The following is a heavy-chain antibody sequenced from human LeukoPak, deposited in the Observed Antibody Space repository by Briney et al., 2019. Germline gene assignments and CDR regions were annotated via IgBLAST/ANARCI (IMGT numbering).Heavy chain of an antibody. CDR1: GGSITSGSSY. CDR3: ARGIAATGQYYFDY. V-gene: IGHV4-39*01. D-gene: IGHD6-13*01. Sequence: PSETLSLTCTVSGGSITSGSSYWAWIRQPPAKGLEWIGTIYYSGSTYYNPSLKSRVTISADTSKNQFSLDLTSVTAADTAVYYCARGIAATGQYYFDYWGQGTLATVSS. CDR2: IYYSGST. J-gene: IGHJ4*02.